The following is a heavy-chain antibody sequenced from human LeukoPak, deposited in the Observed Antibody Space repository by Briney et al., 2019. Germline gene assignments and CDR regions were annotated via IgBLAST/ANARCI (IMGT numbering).Heavy chain of an antibody. D-gene: IGHD3-16*01. V-gene: IGHV4-61*01. J-gene: IGHJ3*02. Sequence: SETLSLTCTVSGCSVSSESYHWTWIRQPPGKGLEWIAYIFTGGSSYYNPSLKSRVTISVDTSKNQFSLKLNSVTAADTAQYHCARGVGGVREGFDIWGQGTMVTVSS. CDR2: IFTGGSS. CDR1: GCSVSSESYH. CDR3: ARGVGGVREGFDI.